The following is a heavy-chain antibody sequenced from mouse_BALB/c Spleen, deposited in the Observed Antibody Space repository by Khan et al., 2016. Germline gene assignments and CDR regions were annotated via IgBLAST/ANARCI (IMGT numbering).Heavy chain of an antibody. CDR1: GYSITSGYY. CDR3: ARVGFTTATKFDY. CDR2: ISYDGSN. V-gene: IGHV3-6*02. Sequence: VQLKESGPGLVKPSQSLSLTCSVTGYSITSGYYWNWIRQFPGNKLEWMGYISYDGSNNYNPSLKNRISITRDTSKNQFFLKLNSVTTEDTATYYWARVGFTTATKFDYWGQGTTLTVSA. J-gene: IGHJ2*01. D-gene: IGHD1-2*01.